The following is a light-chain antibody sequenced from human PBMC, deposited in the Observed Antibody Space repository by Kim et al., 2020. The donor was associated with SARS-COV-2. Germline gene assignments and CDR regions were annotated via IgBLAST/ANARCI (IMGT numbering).Light chain of an antibody. CDR2: DAS. V-gene: IGKV1-5*01. CDR3: LQYNSFPYT. Sequence: SASVGDRVTITCRASQSISSWLTWYQQKPGKAPKVVIYDASDLESGVPPRFSGSGSGTEFTLTISSLQPADLATYYCLQYNSFPYTFGQGTKLEI. J-gene: IGKJ2*01. CDR1: QSISSW.